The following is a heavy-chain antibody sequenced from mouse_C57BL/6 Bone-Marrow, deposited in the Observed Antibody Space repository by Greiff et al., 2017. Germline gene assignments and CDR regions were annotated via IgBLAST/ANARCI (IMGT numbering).Heavy chain of an antibody. CDR1: GYTFTDYY. CDR2: INPNNGGT. J-gene: IGHJ4*01. CDR3: ARPGYYGSSSYYYAMDY. Sequence: EVQLQQSGPELVKPGASVKISCKASGYTFTDYYMNWVKQSHGKSLEWIGDINPNNGGTSYNQKFKGKATLTVDKSSSTAYMELRSLTSEDSAVYYCARPGYYGSSSYYYAMDYWGQGTSVTVSS. V-gene: IGHV1-26*01. D-gene: IGHD1-1*01.